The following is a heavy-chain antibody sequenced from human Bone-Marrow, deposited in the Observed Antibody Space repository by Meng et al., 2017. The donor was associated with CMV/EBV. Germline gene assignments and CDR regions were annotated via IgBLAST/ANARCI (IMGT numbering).Heavy chain of an antibody. CDR1: GASISSYY. J-gene: IGHJ5*02. Sequence: GSLRLSCSVSGASISSYYWSWIRQSPGKGLEWIGYMHHSGTKNYNPSLRSRVTISLDTSKNQFSLKLNSVTAADTAVYYCATYYCIGNSCYTTNWFEPWGQGTQVTVSS. D-gene: IGHD2-15*01. CDR2: MHHSGTK. CDR3: ATYYCIGNSCYTTNWFEP. V-gene: IGHV4-59*01.